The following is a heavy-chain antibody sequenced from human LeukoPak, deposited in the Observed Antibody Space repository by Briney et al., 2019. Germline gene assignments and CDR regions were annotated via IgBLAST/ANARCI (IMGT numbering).Heavy chain of an antibody. V-gene: IGHV5-51*01. Sequence: GESLKISCEGSGYFFNSYWIAWVRQMPGKGLEWMGIIYPSDLDIRYSPSFQGQVTMSVDKSNSIAYLQWNSLKASDTGMYFCARPGWNDGGIWGQGTMVTVSS. CDR3: ARPGWNDGGI. J-gene: IGHJ3*01. CDR1: GYFFNSYW. CDR2: IYPSDLDI. D-gene: IGHD1-1*01.